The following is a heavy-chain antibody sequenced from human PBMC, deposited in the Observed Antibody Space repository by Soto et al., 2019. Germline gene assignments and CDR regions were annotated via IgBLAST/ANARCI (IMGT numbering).Heavy chain of an antibody. V-gene: IGHV4-39*02. CDR1: GSSISGGTYF. J-gene: IGHJ6*02. Sequence: PSETLSLTCGVSGSSISGGTYFWGWIRQPPGKGLEGIGTIYYRGSTYYNPSLKSRVTISVDTSKNHISLKLSSVTAADTAVYYCTRRDRYCSSDTCFDYGVDVWGQGTTVTVSS. D-gene: IGHD2-2*01. CDR3: TRRDRYCSSDTCFDYGVDV. CDR2: IYYRGST.